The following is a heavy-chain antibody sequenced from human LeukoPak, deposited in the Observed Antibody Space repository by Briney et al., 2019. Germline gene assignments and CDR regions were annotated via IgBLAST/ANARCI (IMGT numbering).Heavy chain of an antibody. CDR2: IIPIFGTA. V-gene: IGHV1-69*13. CDR3: ARSTVGGITLAY. Sequence: SVKVSCKASGYTFTSYAMNWVRQAPGQGLEWMGGIIPIFGTANYAQKFQGRVTITADQSTSTAYMELSSLRSEDTAVYYCARSTVGGITLAYWGQGTLVTVSS. CDR1: GYTFTSYA. D-gene: IGHD1-26*01. J-gene: IGHJ4*02.